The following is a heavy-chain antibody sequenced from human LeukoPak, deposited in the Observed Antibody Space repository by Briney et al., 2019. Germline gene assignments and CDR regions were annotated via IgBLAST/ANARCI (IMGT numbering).Heavy chain of an antibody. J-gene: IGHJ4*02. CDR2: ISCDGGRT. V-gene: IGHV3-43D*03. D-gene: IGHD5-12*01. CDR3: AKGGIVATSIDY. CDR1: GFTFDDYA. Sequence: GGSLRLSCAASGFTFDDYAMHWVRQAPGKSLEWVSLISCDGGRTYYADSVKGRFTISRDNSKNSLYLQMNSLRAEDTALYYCAKGGIVATSIDYWGQGTLVTVSS.